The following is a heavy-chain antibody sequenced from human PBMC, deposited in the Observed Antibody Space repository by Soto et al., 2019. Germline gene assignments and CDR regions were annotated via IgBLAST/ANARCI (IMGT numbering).Heavy chain of an antibody. CDR3: AREQGGITSIRGDVDY. Sequence: EVALVESGGALVEPGRSLRLSCIASGFSFSVYSMAWFRQAPGKGLEWVGFIRRTTSGATTESASSVQGRFNISRDDSRNIVYLQMSSLKIEDTAVYYCAREQGGITSIRGDVDYWGQGTLVTVSS. CDR2: IRRTTSGATT. J-gene: IGHJ4*02. CDR1: GFSFSVYS. V-gene: IGHV3-49*03. D-gene: IGHD3-10*01.